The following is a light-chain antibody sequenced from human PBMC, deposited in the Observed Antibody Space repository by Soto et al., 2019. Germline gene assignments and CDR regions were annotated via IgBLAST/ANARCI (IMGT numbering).Light chain of an antibody. Sequence: EIVMTQSPVTLSVSPGERASLSCRASQSVGKNLAWYQQRPGQAPRLLIYDASTRATGIPARITGSGSGTEFTLTISSLQSEDFAVYYCQQYTKWRTFGQGTKVDI. J-gene: IGKJ1*01. V-gene: IGKV3-15*01. CDR3: QQYTKWRT. CDR2: DAS. CDR1: QSVGKN.